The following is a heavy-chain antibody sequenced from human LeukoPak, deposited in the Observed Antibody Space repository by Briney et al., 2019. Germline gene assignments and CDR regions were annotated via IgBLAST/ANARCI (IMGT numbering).Heavy chain of an antibody. CDR2: INPSGGST. CDR3: ARDKPVVVAATQYPDAFDI. CDR1: GYTFTSYY. Sequence: ASVKVSCKASGYTFTSYYMHWVRQAPGQGLEWMGIINPSGGSTNYTQKFQGRVTMTRDMSTSTVYMELSSLRSEDTAVYYCARDKPVVVAATQYPDAFDIWGQGTMVTVSS. J-gene: IGHJ3*02. V-gene: IGHV1-46*01. D-gene: IGHD2-15*01.